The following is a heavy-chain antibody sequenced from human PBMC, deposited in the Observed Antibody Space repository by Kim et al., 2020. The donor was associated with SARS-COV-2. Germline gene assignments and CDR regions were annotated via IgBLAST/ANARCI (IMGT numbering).Heavy chain of an antibody. V-gene: IGHV4-39*01. Sequence: YYNPSLKSRVTISVDTSKNQFSLKLSSVTAADTAVYYCVTFDSSGYLPDYWVQGTLVTVSS. D-gene: IGHD3-22*01. J-gene: IGHJ4*02. CDR3: VTFDSSGYLPDY.